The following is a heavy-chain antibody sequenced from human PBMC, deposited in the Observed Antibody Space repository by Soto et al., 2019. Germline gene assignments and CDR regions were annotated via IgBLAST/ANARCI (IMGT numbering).Heavy chain of an antibody. CDR2: ISVSGASA. CDR1: GFTFSSQW. J-gene: IGHJ3*01. Sequence: GGSLRLSCAASGFTFSSQWMHWVRQAPGKGLEWVSRISVSGASAYYLGSVTGRFTISRDNSMKTLFLQMNPLRAEDTAVYYCAKFLTSSVDDAFDFWGQRTMVIVSS. V-gene: IGHV3-23*01. CDR3: AKFLTSSVDDAFDF. D-gene: IGHD2-15*01.